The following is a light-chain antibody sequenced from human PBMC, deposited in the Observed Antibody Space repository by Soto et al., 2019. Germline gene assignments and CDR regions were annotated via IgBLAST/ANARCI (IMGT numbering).Light chain of an antibody. V-gene: IGKV3-15*01. CDR3: QNYNNWPQT. J-gene: IGKJ1*01. CDR1: QTINNN. CDR2: GAS. Sequence: VMTQAPATLSVSPRERATLSCGASQTINNNIAWYQVKDVQFPRLLIYGASTRATDIPARFSGSGSGTEFTLTISSLQSEAFAEYHCQNYNNWPQTFGQGTKVDI.